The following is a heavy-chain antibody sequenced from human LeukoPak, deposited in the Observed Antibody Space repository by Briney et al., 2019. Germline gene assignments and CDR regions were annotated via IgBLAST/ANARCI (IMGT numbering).Heavy chain of an antibody. CDR1: GYTFTGYY. CDR2: INPNSGGT. D-gene: IGHD5-24*01. Sequence: ASVKVSCKASGYTFTGYYMHWVRQAPGRGLEWMGWINPNSGGTNYAQKFQGRVTMTRDTSISTAYLQWSSLKASDTAMYYCARHHSPSSRGGYNDCWGQGTLVTVSS. V-gene: IGHV1-2*02. CDR3: ARHHSPSSRGGYNDC. J-gene: IGHJ4*02.